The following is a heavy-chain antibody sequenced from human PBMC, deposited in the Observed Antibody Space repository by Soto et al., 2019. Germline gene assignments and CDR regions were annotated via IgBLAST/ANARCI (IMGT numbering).Heavy chain of an antibody. D-gene: IGHD1-1*01. CDR3: ARDNNWSYDS. Sequence: AGSLRLSCTAAGFTFSSYWMHWVRQAPGEGLVWVSYIKPDGSRTKDADSVKGRFTISRDNARNTLYLRMNSLRAEDTAVYYCARDNNWSYDSWGRGTLVTVSS. CDR1: GFTFSSYW. CDR2: IKPDGSRT. V-gene: IGHV3-74*03. J-gene: IGHJ4*02.